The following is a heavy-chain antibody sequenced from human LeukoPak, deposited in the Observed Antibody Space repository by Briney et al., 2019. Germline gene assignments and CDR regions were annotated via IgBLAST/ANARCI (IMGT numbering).Heavy chain of an antibody. J-gene: IGHJ4*02. CDR3: AKTHHYYDILNGYFDY. D-gene: IGHD3-9*01. CDR2: IRYDGSNK. CDR1: GFTFSSYG. V-gene: IGHV3-30*02. Sequence: GGSLRLSCAASGFTFSSYGMHWVRQAPGKGLEWVACIRYDGSNKYYADSVKGRFTISRDNSKNTLYLQMNSLRAEDTAVYYCAKTHHYYDILNGYFDYWGQGTLVTVSS.